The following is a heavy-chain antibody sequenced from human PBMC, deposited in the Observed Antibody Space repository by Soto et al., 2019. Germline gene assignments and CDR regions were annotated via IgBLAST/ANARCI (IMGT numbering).Heavy chain of an antibody. J-gene: IGHJ4*02. CDR3: ARQADTSRSLWAYYFDY. Sequence: PGESLKISCKGSKYSFTNYWIGWVRQMPGKGLEWMGIIYPGDSETRYSPSFQGQVIISADNSISTAYLHWNSLKASDTAMYYCARQADTSRSLWAYYFDYWGQGTLVTVSS. CDR2: IYPGDSET. D-gene: IGHD3-22*01. V-gene: IGHV5-51*01. CDR1: KYSFTNYW.